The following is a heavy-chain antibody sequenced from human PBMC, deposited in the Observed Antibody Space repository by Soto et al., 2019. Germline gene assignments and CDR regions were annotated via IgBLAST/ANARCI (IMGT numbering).Heavy chain of an antibody. Sequence: GGSLRLSCAASGFTFSSYGMHWVRQAPAKGLEWVAVISYDGSNKYYADSVKGRFTISRDNSKNTLYLQMNSLRAEDTAVYYCAEVTTTDYWGQGTLVTVSS. D-gene: IGHD4-17*01. J-gene: IGHJ4*02. CDR3: AEVTTTDY. CDR2: ISYDGSNK. CDR1: GFTFSSYG. V-gene: IGHV3-30*03.